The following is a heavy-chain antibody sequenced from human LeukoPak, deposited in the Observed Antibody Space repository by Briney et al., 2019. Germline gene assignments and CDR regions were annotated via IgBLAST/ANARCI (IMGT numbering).Heavy chain of an antibody. CDR3: ARGRGTSGSNRDFYYYYYMDV. CDR1: GYIFTDYA. Sequence: ASVKVSCKASGYIFTDYAIHWLRQAPGQRPEWMGWMNAGNGNTKYSQKFQGRITLIRDTSAATAYMELSSLRHDDLAVYYCARGRGTSGSNRDFYYYYYMDVWDKGTTVTVSS. J-gene: IGHJ6*03. D-gene: IGHD2-15*01. CDR2: MNAGNGNT. V-gene: IGHV1-3*01.